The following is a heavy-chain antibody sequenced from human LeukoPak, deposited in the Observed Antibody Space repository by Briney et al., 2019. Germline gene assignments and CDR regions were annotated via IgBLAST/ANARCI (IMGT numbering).Heavy chain of an antibody. D-gene: IGHD3-16*02. CDR3: AREGGSYRPLDY. Sequence: PSGTLSLTCDVSGGSITQTNYCTWFRQPPGKGLEWIGEVNLQGGTNYNPSLLRRVAISVDTSANHVSLQMTSVTAADTAVYYCAREGGSYRPLDYSGQGTLVTVSS. CDR2: VNLQGGT. J-gene: IGHJ4*02. CDR1: GGSITQTNY. V-gene: IGHV4-4*02.